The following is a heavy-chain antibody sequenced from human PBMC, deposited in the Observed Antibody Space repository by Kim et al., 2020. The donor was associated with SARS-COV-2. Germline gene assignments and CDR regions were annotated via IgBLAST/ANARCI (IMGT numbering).Heavy chain of an antibody. J-gene: IGHJ3*02. D-gene: IGHD5-12*01. CDR3: ARASDGYMGRDAFDI. Sequence: ASVKVSCKASGYTFTSYYMHWVRQAPGQGLEWMGIINPSGGSTSYAQKFQGRVTMTRDTSTSTVYMELSSLRSEDTAVYYCARASDGYMGRDAFDIWGQGTMVTVSS. CDR1: GYTFTSYY. CDR2: INPSGGST. V-gene: IGHV1-46*01.